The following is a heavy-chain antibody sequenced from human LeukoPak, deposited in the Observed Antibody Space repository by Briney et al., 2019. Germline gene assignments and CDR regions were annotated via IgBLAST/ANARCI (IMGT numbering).Heavy chain of an antibody. D-gene: IGHD3-3*01. CDR1: GYTFIDYY. Sequence: ASVKVTCQASGYTFIDYYMHWVRQAPGQGLEWMGRINPNSGDTKPAQKFQGRVTMTRDTSISTAYMELSRLKSDDTAVYYCARVSPKGEWLSLIYYYYYYMDVWGKGTTVTVSS. V-gene: IGHV1-2*06. J-gene: IGHJ6*03. CDR3: ARVSPKGEWLSLIYYYYYYMDV. CDR2: INPNSGDT.